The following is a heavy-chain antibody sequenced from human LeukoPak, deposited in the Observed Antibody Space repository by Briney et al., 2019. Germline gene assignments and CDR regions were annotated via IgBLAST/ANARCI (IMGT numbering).Heavy chain of an antibody. V-gene: IGHV4-38-2*02. D-gene: IGHD2-2*01. J-gene: IGHJ5*02. CDR1: GYSISRGYQ. CDR2: IYHSGSA. CDR3: ARDPRWLTPDCTSTSCYENYFDP. Sequence: SETLSLTCAVSGYSISRGYQWAWIRQPPGKTLEWIGSIYHSGSAHYNPSLKSRVTISVDRSNNQFSLRLSSVTAADTAVYYCARDPRWLTPDCTSTSCYENYFDPWGQGTLVTVSS.